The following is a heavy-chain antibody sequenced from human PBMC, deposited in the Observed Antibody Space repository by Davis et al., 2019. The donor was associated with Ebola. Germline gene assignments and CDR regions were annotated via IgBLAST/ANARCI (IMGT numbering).Heavy chain of an antibody. V-gene: IGHV1-18*04. D-gene: IGHD6-19*01. CDR1: GYTFETYG. Sequence: ASVKVSCKASGYTFETYGISWVRQAPGQGLEWMGWISGYNGDTKYAHNVQGRVTMNIDTSAAYMELRSLRSDDTAVYDCARADTAVAAARPQFDSWGQGTLVTVSS. J-gene: IGHJ4*02. CDR2: ISGYNGDT. CDR3: ARADTAVAAARPQFDS.